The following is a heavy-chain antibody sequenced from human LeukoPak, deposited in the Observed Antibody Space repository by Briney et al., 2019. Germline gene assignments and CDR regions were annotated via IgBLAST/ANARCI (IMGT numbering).Heavy chain of an antibody. J-gene: IGHJ6*02. V-gene: IGHV4-30-2*01. CDR1: GGSISSGGYS. D-gene: IGHD7-27*01. Sequence: SETLSLTCAVSGGSISSGGYSWSWIRQPPGKGLEWIGYIYHSGSTYYNPSLKSRVTISVDRSKNQFSLKLSSVTAADTAVYYCARAWATLYYYYYGMDVWGQGTTVTVSS. CDR3: ARAWATLYYYYYGMDV. CDR2: IYHSGST.